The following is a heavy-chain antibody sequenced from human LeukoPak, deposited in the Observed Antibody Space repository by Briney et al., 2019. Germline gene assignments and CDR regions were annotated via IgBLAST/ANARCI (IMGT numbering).Heavy chain of an antibody. Sequence: PSETLSLTCTVSGGSISSSSYYWGWLRQPPGKGLEWIGSIYYSGSTYYNPSLKSRVTISVDTSKNQFSLKLSSVTAADTAVYYCARDHALDGWFDPWGQGTLVTVSS. V-gene: IGHV4-39*07. CDR1: GGSISSSSYY. CDR3: ARDHALDGWFDP. CDR2: IYYSGST. J-gene: IGHJ5*02.